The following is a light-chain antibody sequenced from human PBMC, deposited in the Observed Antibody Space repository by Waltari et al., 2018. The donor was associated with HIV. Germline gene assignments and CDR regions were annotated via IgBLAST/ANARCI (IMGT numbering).Light chain of an antibody. CDR2: DAS. V-gene: IGKV3D-20*01. CDR1: QRIKNS. Sequence: VLTPSPGTLSLSPGERVTLSCGASQRIKNSLARSQQKPGQAPRLPIYDASSRATGTPDRFSGSGSGTDFTLSISRLEPEEFAVYYCQQYGRSPRTFGQGTKVEIK. CDR3: QQYGRSPRT. J-gene: IGKJ1*01.